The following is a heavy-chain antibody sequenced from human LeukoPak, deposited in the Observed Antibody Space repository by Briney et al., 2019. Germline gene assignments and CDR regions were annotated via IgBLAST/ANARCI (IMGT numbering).Heavy chain of an antibody. CDR3: ARHIRYSSSPFDY. J-gene: IGHJ4*02. CDR2: IYPGDSDT. CDR1: GYSFPIYW. V-gene: IGHV5-51*01. D-gene: IGHD6-6*01. Sequence: GESLKISCKASGYSFPIYWIVWVRQMPGKGLEWMGIIYPGDSDTRYSPSFQGQVTISADKSISTAYLQWSSLKASDTAMYYCARHIRYSSSPFDYWGQGTLVTVSS.